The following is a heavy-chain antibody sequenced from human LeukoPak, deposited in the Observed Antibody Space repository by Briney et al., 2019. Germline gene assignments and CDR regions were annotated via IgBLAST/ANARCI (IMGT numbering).Heavy chain of an antibody. D-gene: IGHD6-13*01. CDR2: TYYRSKWYN. CDR1: GDSVTSNCAA. Sequence: SQTLSLTCAISGDSVTSNCAAWNWSRQSPSRGLEWLGRTYYRSKWYNDYAVSVKSRITINPDTSKNQFSLQLNSVTPEDTAVYYCARDSSSWWDYYYYYMDVWGKGTTVTISS. CDR3: ARDSSSWWDYYYYYMDV. J-gene: IGHJ6*03. V-gene: IGHV6-1*01.